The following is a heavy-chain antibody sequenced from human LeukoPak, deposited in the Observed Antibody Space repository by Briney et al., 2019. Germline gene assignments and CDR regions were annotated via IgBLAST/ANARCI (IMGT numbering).Heavy chain of an antibody. D-gene: IGHD1-14*01. CDR1: GFTFSSYS. Sequence: PGGSLRLSCAASGFTFSSYSMNWVRQAPGKGLEWVSYISSSSSTIYYADSVKGRFTISRDNSQNTLSLQMNSLRAEDTAVYYCARDPAAGRLRDWGQGTLVTVSS. CDR2: ISSSSSTI. V-gene: IGHV3-48*01. CDR3: ARDPAAGRLRD. J-gene: IGHJ4*02.